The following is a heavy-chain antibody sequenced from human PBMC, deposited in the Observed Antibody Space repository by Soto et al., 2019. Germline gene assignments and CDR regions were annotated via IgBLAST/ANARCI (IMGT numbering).Heavy chain of an antibody. J-gene: IGHJ3*01. V-gene: IGHV1-69*01. CDR2: IIFHSGTA. CDR3: ARVREATLLMVDV. CDR1: GDTLSSPT. Sequence: QMQLVQSGTEVKPPGSSVKVSCKASGDTLSSPTLAWVRQAPGQGLEWVGGIIFHSGTANYAQSVQDRGTITADESTRTFYLVSRSLGPNDAAVYYCARVREATLLMVDVWCQGTMVIV.